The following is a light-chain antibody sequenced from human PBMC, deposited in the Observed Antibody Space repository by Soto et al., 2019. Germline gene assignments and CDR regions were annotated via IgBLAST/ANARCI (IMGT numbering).Light chain of an antibody. J-gene: IGLJ2*01. CDR2: GNS. CDR3: QSYDSSLSVV. CDR1: SSNIGAGYD. Sequence: QSVLTQPPSVSGAPGQRVTISCTGSSSNIGAGYDVHWYQQLPGTAPKLLIYGNSNRPSGVPDRFSGSKSGTSASLVITGLQAEDDADYYCQSYDSSLSVVFGGGTKLTVL. V-gene: IGLV1-40*01.